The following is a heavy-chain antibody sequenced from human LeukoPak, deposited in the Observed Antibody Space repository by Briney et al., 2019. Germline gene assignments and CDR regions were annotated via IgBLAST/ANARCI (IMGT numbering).Heavy chain of an antibody. Sequence: PSQTLSLTCTVSGGSISSGDYYWSWIRQPPGKGLEWIGYIYYSGSTYYNPSLKSRVTISVDTSKNQFSLNLSSVTAADTAVYYCARYSGSYYPLSYAFDIWGQGTMVTVSS. D-gene: IGHD1-26*01. J-gene: IGHJ3*02. CDR3: ARYSGSYYPLSYAFDI. V-gene: IGHV4-30-4*08. CDR2: IYYSGST. CDR1: GGSISSGDYY.